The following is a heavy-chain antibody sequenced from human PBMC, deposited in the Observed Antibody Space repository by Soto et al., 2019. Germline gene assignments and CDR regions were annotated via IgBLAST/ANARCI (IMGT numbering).Heavy chain of an antibody. D-gene: IGHD3-9*01. CDR1: GFTVNSDY. CDR3: ATLTKYDILTGFYPC. CDR2: IYSDGST. V-gene: IGHV3-66*01. J-gene: IGHJ4*02. Sequence: GGSLRLSCAASGFTVNSDYMSWVRQAPGRGLEWVSVIYSDGSTYYADSVKGRYIISRDNSNNTLYFQMNSLRAEDTAVYYCATLTKYDILTGFYPCWGQGT.